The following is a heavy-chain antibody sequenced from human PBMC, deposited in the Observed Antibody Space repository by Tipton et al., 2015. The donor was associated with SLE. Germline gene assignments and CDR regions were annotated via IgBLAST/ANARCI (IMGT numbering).Heavy chain of an antibody. CDR1: DGSISSQY. V-gene: IGHV4-4*08. D-gene: IGHD3-10*01. J-gene: IGHJ4*02. Sequence: TLSLTCTVSDGSISSQYWSWIRQAPGKGLEWIGYIYASGSTSYNPSLKSRVTISLDMSKNQFSLKLSSVTAADTAVYYCARASWDYRGSGSFSDYWGQGTLVTVSA. CDR2: IYASGST. CDR3: ARASWDYRGSGSFSDY.